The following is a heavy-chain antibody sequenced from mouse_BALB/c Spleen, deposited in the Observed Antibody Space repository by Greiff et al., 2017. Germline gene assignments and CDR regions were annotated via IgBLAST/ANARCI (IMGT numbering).Heavy chain of an antibody. V-gene: IGHV5-9-4*01. CDR3: ARADGYYGWFAY. Sequence: EVNVVESGGGLVKPGGSLKLSCAASGFTFSSYAMSWVRQSPEKRLEWVAEISSGGSYTYYPDTVTGRFTISRDNAKNTLYLEMSSLRSEDTAMYYCARADGYYGWFAYWGQGTLVTVSA. D-gene: IGHD2-3*01. J-gene: IGHJ3*01. CDR1: GFTFSSYA. CDR2: ISSGGSYT.